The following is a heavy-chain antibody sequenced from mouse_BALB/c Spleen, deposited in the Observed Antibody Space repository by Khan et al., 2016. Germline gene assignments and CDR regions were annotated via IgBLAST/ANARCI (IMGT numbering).Heavy chain of an antibody. J-gene: IGHJ3*01. Sequence: VQLQQSGAELVKPGASVKLSCTASGFNIKDTYMHWVKQRPEQGLEWIGRIDPANGNTKYDPNIQGKATITADTSSNKAYLQLSSLTSEDTAGYYCARSPYEYGVGLAYWGLGTLVTVSA. CDR1: GFNIKDTY. V-gene: IGHV14-3*02. D-gene: IGHD2-4*01. CDR3: ARSPYEYGVGLAY. CDR2: IDPANGNT.